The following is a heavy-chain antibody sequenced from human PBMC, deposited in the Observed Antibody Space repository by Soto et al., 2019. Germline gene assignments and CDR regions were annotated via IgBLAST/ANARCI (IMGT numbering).Heavy chain of an antibody. D-gene: IGHD3-10*01. V-gene: IGHV4-34*01. CDR3: ARVSQVLLWFGELYPGDFDY. CDR2: INHSGST. Sequence: QVQLQQWGAGLLKPSETLSLTCAVYGGSFSGYYWSWIRQPPGKGLEWIGEINHSGSTNYNPSLKSRVTISVDTSKNQFSLKLSSVTAADTAVYYCARVSQVLLWFGELYPGDFDYWGQGTLVTVSS. J-gene: IGHJ4*02. CDR1: GGSFSGYY.